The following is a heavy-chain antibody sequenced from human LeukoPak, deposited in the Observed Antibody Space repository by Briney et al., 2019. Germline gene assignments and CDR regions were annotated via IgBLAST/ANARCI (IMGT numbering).Heavy chain of an antibody. CDR1: GHTFTSYD. CDR3: ARGGQNYYDSSGYFD. D-gene: IGHD3-22*01. J-gene: IGHJ4*02. V-gene: IGHV1-8*01. CDR2: MNPNSGNT. Sequence: ASVKVSCKASGHTFTSYDINWVRQATGQGLEWMGWMNPNSGNTGYAQKFQGRVTMTRNTSISIAYMELSSLRSEDTAEYYYARGGQNYYDSSGYFDWGQGTLVTVSS.